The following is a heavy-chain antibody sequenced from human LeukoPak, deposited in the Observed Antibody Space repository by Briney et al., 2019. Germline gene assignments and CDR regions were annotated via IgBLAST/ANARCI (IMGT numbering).Heavy chain of an antibody. CDR3: ARDSGTTGEVKFDP. D-gene: IGHD3-10*01. J-gene: IGHJ5*02. Sequence: PSETLSLTCTVSGDSISRYYWSWIRQPAGKGLEWIGRIYNGGIITYNPSLKSRVTMSIDTSNNQFSLRLRFVTAADTAVYYCARDSGTTGEVKFDPWGQGTLVTVSS. CDR1: GDSISRYY. V-gene: IGHV4-4*07. CDR2: IYNGGII.